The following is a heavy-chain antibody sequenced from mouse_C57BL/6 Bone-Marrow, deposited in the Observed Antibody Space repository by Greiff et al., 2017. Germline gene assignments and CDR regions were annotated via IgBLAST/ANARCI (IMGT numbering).Heavy chain of an antibody. CDR2: IYPGSGST. D-gene: IGHD1-1*01. Sequence: VQLQQPGAELVKPGASVKMSCKASGYTFTSYWITWVKQRPGQGLEWIGDIYPGSGSTKYNEKFKSKATLTVDTSSSTAYLQLSILTSEDSAVYYCARDYYGSSYDWYFDVWGTGTTVTVSS. V-gene: IGHV1-55*01. CDR3: ARDYYGSSYDWYFDV. J-gene: IGHJ1*03. CDR1: GYTFTSYW.